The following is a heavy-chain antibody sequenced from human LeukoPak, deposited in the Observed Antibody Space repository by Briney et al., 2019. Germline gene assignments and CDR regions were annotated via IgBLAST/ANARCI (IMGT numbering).Heavy chain of an antibody. CDR2: ISGSGGST. V-gene: IGHV3-23*01. D-gene: IGHD6-13*01. CDR1: GFTFSSYA. J-gene: IGHJ4*02. CDR3: AKSRTRSSWIDY. Sequence: GASLRLSSAASGFTFSSYAMSWVRQAPGKGLEWVSAISGSGGSTYYADSVKGRFTISRDNSKNTLYLQMNSLRAEDTAVYYCAKSRTRSSWIDYWGQGTLVTVSS.